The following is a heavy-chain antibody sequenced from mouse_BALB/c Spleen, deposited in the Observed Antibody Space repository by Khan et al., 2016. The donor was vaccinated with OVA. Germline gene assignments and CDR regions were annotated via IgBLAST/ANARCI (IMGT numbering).Heavy chain of an antibody. Sequence: QVQLKQSGPDLVAPSQSLSITCTVSGFSLTSYAIHWVRQPPGKGLEWLVVIWSDGRTTYNSALKSRLSISKDNSKSQVFLKLNSLQTDDTTMYYCAGHQFPLSLDSWGQGTSVTVSS. CDR3: AGHQFPLSLDS. CDR1: GFSLTSYA. V-gene: IGHV2-6-2*01. CDR2: IWSDGRT. J-gene: IGHJ4*01.